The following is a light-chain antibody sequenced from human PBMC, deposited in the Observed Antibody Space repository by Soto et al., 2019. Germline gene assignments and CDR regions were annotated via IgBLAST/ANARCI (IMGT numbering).Light chain of an antibody. V-gene: IGKV3-15*01. CDR3: QQYNNWPGT. J-gene: IGKJ1*01. CDR1: QSVSSN. Sequence: EILMTQSPATLSVSPGERVTLSCRASQSVSSNLAWYQQKPGQAPRLLIYGASTRDTGIPARFSGSGSGTEFTLTISRLQSEDFEVYYCQQYNNWPGTFGQGTKVDIK. CDR2: GAS.